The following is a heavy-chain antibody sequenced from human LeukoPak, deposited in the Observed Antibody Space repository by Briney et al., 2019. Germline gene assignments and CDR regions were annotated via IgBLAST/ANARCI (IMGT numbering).Heavy chain of an antibody. V-gene: IGHV4-39*07. Sequence: SSETLSLTCTVSGGSISSSSYYWGWIRQPPGKGLEWIGSIYYSGSTYYNPSLKSRVTISVDTSKNQFSLKLSSVTAADTAVYYCARGWKVRGDYFDYWGQGTLVTVSS. J-gene: IGHJ4*02. D-gene: IGHD3-10*01. CDR1: GGSISSSSYY. CDR2: IYYSGST. CDR3: ARGWKVRGDYFDY.